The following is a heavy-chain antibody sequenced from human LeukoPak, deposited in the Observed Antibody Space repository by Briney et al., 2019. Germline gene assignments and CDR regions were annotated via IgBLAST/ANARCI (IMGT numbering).Heavy chain of an antibody. CDR2: ISSSGTPI. CDR3: ARRGSPRYGMDV. J-gene: IGHJ6*02. Sequence: GGSLRLSCAASGFTFSSYEMNWVRQAPGKGLEWISYISSSGTPIYYADSVKGRFTISRDNAKNSVFLQMNSLRVEDTAVYFCARRGSPRYGMDVWGHGTTVVVSS. V-gene: IGHV3-48*03. CDR1: GFTFSSYE.